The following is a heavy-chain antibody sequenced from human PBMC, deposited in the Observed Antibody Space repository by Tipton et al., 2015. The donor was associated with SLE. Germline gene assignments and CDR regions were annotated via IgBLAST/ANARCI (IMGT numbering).Heavy chain of an antibody. CDR1: GGSIISSSHY. CDR3: ARGVAHYYESGSLDR. D-gene: IGHD3-10*01. CDR2: IYYSGSP. V-gene: IGHV4-39*01. J-gene: IGHJ3*02. Sequence: TLSLTCTVSGGSIISSSHYWGWIRQPPGKGLEYIGSIYYSGSPYYNPSLKSRVTISLDTSKNQFSLTLTSVTAADTAVYYCARGVAHYYESGSLDRWGQGTMVTVSS.